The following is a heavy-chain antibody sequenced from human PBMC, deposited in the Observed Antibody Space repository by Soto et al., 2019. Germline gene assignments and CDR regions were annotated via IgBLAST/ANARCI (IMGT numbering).Heavy chain of an antibody. J-gene: IGHJ4*02. CDR3: AREPVI. CDR1: GGSISSYY. Sequence: SETLSLTGTVSGGSISSYYWSWIRQPPGKRLEWIGSIYYSGSSNYNPSLKSRVTISVDTSKNQSSLRLTSVTAADTAVYYCAREPVIWGQGTLVTIS. CDR2: IYYSGSS. D-gene: IGHD3-10*01. V-gene: IGHV4-59*01.